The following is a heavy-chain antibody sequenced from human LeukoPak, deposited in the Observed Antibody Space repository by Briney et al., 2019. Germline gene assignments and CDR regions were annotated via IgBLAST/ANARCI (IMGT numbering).Heavy chain of an antibody. D-gene: IGHD3-10*01. Sequence: GGSLRLSCAASGLTFSSAWMYWVRQAPGKGLEWVGRIKSKSDGGTTDYAGTVKGRFTISRDDSKNTLFLQMNILTFEDTAVYYCTTTGDWGQGTLVTVSS. CDR1: GLTFSSAW. J-gene: IGHJ4*02. CDR3: TTTGD. CDR2: IKSKSDGGTT. V-gene: IGHV3-15*01.